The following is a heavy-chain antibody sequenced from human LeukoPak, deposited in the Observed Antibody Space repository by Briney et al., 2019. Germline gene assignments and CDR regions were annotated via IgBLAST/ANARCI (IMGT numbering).Heavy chain of an antibody. CDR3: ARGLEMATTGG. CDR1: GFTFSSYS. CDR2: ISSNSSYI. V-gene: IGHV3-21*01. D-gene: IGHD5-24*01. Sequence: GGSLRLSCAASGFTFSSYSMNWVRQAPGKGLEWVSSISSNSSYIYYADSVKGRFTISRDNAKNSLYLQMNSLRAEDTAVYYCARGLEMATTGGWGQGTLVTVSS. J-gene: IGHJ4*02.